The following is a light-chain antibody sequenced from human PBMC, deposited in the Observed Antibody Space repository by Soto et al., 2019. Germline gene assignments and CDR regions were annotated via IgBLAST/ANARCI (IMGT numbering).Light chain of an antibody. CDR2: RSD. J-gene: IGLJ2*01. V-gene: IGLV1-47*01. CDR3: AAWDDSLSGVV. Sequence: QPVLTQPPSASGTPGQRVTISCSGSSSNIGSNYVYWYQQLPGTAPKLLIYRSDQRPSGVPDRFSGSKSGTSASLAISGLRSVDEADYYCAAWDDSLSGVVFGGGTKLTVL. CDR1: SSNIGSNY.